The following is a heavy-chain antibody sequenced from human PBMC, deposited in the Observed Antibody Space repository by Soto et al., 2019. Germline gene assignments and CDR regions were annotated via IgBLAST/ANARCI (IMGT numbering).Heavy chain of an antibody. V-gene: IGHV1-8*01. CDR1: GYPLTNYD. D-gene: IGHD3-10*01. Sequence: ASVKVSCKASGYPLTNYDISWVRQATGQGLEWMGWMNPNSANTGYAQKFQGRVSMTRDTSINTAYMELSSLRSEDTAIYYCARMATSGTLNWFDPWGQGTLVTVSS. CDR3: ARMATSGTLNWFDP. CDR2: MNPNSANT. J-gene: IGHJ5*02.